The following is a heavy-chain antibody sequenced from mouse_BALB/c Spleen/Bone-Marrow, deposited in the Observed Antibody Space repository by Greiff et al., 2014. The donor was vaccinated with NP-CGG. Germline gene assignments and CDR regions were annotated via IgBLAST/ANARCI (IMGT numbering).Heavy chain of an antibody. CDR3: ARDYGPFDY. V-gene: IGHV14-3*02. CDR2: IDPANGDT. D-gene: IGHD1-2*01. CDR1: GFNIKDIY. Sequence: VQLKESGAELVKPGASVKLSCTASGFNIKDIYMHRVKQRPEQGLEWIGRIDPANGDTKYDPKFQGKATITADTSSNTAYLQFSSLTSEDTAVYYCARDYGPFDYWGQGTTLTVSS. J-gene: IGHJ2*01.